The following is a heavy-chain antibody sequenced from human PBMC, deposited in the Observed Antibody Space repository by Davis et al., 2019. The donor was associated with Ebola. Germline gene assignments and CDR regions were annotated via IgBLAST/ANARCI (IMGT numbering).Heavy chain of an antibody. D-gene: IGHD3-10*01. V-gene: IGHV4-34*01. CDR3: ARKGYYYGSGSYRY. CDR2: INHSGST. Sequence: MPSETLSLTCAVYAGSFSGYYWSWIRQPPGKGLEWIGEINHSGSTNYNPSLKSRVTISVDTSKNQFSLKLSSVTAADTAVYYCARKGYYYGSGSYRYWGQGTLVTVSS. CDR1: AGSFSGYY. J-gene: IGHJ4*02.